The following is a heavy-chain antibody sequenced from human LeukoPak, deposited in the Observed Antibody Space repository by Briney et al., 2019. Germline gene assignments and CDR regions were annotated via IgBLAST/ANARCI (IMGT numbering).Heavy chain of an antibody. CDR3: ASVYCGGDCYPLYYYYGMDV. CDR1: GYTFTSYD. D-gene: IGHD2-21*02. Sequence: GASVKVSCKASGYTFTSYDINWVRQATGQGLEWMGYMDPNSGNTGYAQKFQGRVTMTRSTSISTAYMELSRLRSDDTAVYYCASVYCGGDCYPLYYYYGMDVWGQGTTVTVSS. CDR2: MDPNSGNT. V-gene: IGHV1-8*01. J-gene: IGHJ6*02.